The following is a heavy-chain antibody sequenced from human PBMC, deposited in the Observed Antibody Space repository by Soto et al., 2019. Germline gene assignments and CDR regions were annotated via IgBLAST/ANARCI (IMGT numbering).Heavy chain of an antibody. Sequence: SETLSLTCTVSGGSISSYYWSWIRQPPGKGLEWIGYIYYSGSTNYNPSLKSRVTISVDTSKNQFSLKLSSVTAADTAVYYCARVHGPDTGCFDYWGQGTLVTVSS. V-gene: IGHV4-59*01. CDR1: GGSISSYY. CDR3: ARVHGPDTGCFDY. CDR2: IYYSGST. D-gene: IGHD3-9*01. J-gene: IGHJ4*02.